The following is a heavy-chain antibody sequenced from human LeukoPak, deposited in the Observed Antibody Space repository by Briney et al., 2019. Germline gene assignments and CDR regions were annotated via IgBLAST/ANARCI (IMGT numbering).Heavy chain of an antibody. Sequence: PGGSLRLSCAASGFTFSSYAMSWVRQAPGKGLEWVSAIIGSGGSTHYADSVKGRFTISRDNSKNTLYLQMNSLRAEDTAVYYCARVWEGKLDYWGQGTLVAVSS. V-gene: IGHV3-23*01. CDR3: ARVWEGKLDY. D-gene: IGHD1-26*01. CDR1: GFTFSSYA. J-gene: IGHJ4*02. CDR2: IIGSGGST.